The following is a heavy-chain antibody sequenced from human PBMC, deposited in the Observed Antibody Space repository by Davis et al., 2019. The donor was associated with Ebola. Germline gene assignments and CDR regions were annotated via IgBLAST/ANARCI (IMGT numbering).Heavy chain of an antibody. CDR1: GFTFSSYW. CDR3: AKDRTTVTHYWYLDL. Sequence: GESLKISCVASGFTFSSYWMHWVRHAPGKGLVWVSRINSDGSSTSYADSVKGRFTISRDNAKNTLYLQMNSLRAEDTAVYYCAKDRTTVTHYWYLDLWGRGTLVTVSS. J-gene: IGHJ2*01. V-gene: IGHV3-74*01. D-gene: IGHD4-17*01. CDR2: INSDGSST.